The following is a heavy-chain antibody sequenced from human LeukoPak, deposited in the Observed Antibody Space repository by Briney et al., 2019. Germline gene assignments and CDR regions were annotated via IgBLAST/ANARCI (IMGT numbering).Heavy chain of an antibody. CDR1: GYTLTKLS. J-gene: IGHJ4*02. CDR3: ATGLGGYPLPLDY. D-gene: IGHD3-22*01. CDR2: FDPEDGEM. Sequence: ASVKVSCKVSGYTLTKLSMHWVRQAPGKGLEWMGGFDPEDGEMIYAQKFQGRVTMTEDTSTDTAYMELSSLRSEDTAVYYCATGLGGYPLPLDYWGQGTLVTVSS. V-gene: IGHV1-24*01.